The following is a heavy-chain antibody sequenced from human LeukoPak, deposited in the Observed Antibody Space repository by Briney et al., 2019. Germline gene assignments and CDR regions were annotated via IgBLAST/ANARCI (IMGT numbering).Heavy chain of an antibody. CDR3: VKDGMAVVGTAPLDY. V-gene: IGHV3-64D*09. D-gene: IGHD6-19*01. J-gene: IGHJ4*02. Sequence: GGSLRLSCSASGFTFSSYAMEWVRQAPGKGLEYVSAISSSGDSTYYADSAKGRFTISRDNSKNTLYLQMNSLRPEGAAVYYCVKDGMAVVGTAPLDYWGQGILVTVSS. CDR2: ISSSGDST. CDR1: GFTFSSYA.